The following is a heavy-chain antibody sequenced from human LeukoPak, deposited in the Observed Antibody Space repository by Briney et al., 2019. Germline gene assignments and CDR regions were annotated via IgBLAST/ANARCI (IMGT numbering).Heavy chain of an antibody. J-gene: IGHJ4*02. Sequence: SETLSLTCTVSGGSISSYFWSWIRQPPGKGLEWIGYVYYRGSTKYNPSLKSRVTISVDTSKNQFSLKLSSVTAADTAVYYCARHAGVVVYSDYWGQGPLVTVSP. CDR1: GGSISSYF. D-gene: IGHD3-22*01. CDR3: ARHAGVVVYSDY. CDR2: VYYRGST. V-gene: IGHV4-59*08.